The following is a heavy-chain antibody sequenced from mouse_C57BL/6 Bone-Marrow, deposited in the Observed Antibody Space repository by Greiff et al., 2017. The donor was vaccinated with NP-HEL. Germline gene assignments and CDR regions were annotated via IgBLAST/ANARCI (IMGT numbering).Heavy chain of an antibody. D-gene: IGHD1-1*01. CDR3: ARSYMSYYGSRDWYFDV. J-gene: IGHJ1*03. Sequence: QVQLKQPGAELVKPGASVKLSCKASGYTFTSYWMHWVKQRPGQGLEWIGMIHPNSGSTNYNEKFKSKATLTVDKSSSTAYMQLSSLTSEDSAVYYGARSYMSYYGSRDWYFDVWGTGTTVTVSS. CDR1: GYTFTSYW. V-gene: IGHV1-64*01. CDR2: IHPNSGST.